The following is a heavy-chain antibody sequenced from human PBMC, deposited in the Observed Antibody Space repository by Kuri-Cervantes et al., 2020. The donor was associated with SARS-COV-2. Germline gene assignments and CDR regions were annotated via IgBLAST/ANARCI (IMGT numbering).Heavy chain of an antibody. J-gene: IGHJ3*02. Sequence: GGSLRFSGAAFGFTFSSYSMNWVRQAPGKGLEWVSSISSSSSYIYYADSVKGRFTISRDNAKNSLYLQMNSLRAEDTAVYYCARDRPSNYYGSGSSLDAFDIWGQGTMVTVSS. CDR2: ISSSSSYI. CDR3: ARDRPSNYYGSGSSLDAFDI. V-gene: IGHV3-21*01. D-gene: IGHD3-10*01. CDR1: GFTFSSYS.